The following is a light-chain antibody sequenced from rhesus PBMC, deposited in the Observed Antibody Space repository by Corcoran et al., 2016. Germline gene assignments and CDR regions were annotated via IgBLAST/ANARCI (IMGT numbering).Light chain of an antibody. Sequence: DIQMTQSPSSLSASVGDRVTVTCRASQAINKGLSWYQQKPGKAPTLLIYAASSLQTGVSSRFSGSGSGTDFTLPISSLQPEDVATYYCLQAYTTPYSFGQGTKVEIK. CDR1: QAINKG. CDR2: AAS. J-gene: IGKJ2*01. V-gene: IGKV1-94*01. CDR3: LQAYTTPYS.